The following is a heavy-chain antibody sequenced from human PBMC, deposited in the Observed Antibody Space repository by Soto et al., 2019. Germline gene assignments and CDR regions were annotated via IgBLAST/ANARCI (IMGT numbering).Heavy chain of an antibody. CDR2: ISGSGGST. J-gene: IGHJ5*02. D-gene: IGHD3-3*01. Sequence: EVQLLESGGGLVQPGGSLRLSCAASGFTFSSYAMSWVRQAPGKGLEWVAAISGSGGSTYYADSVKGRFTISRDNSKNTRFLQMNSLRAEDTAVYSCAKGGHYDFWKGFDPWGQGTLVTVSS. CDR1: GFTFSSYA. CDR3: AKGGHYDFWKGFDP. V-gene: IGHV3-23*01.